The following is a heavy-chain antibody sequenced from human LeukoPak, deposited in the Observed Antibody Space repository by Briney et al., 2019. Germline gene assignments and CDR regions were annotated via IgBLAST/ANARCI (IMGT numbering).Heavy chain of an antibody. CDR2: INHSGST. Sequence: SETLSLTCAVYDGSFSGCYWSWIRQPPGKGLEWIGGINHSGSTNYNSSLKSRVTISLDTSKNQFSLKLSSVTAADTAVYYCARRLYGMDVWGQGTTVTVSS. V-gene: IGHV4-34*01. CDR3: ARRLYGMDV. CDR1: DGSFSGCY. J-gene: IGHJ6*02.